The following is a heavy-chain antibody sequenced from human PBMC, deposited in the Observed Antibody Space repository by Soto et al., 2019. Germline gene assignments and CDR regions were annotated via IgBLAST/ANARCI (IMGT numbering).Heavy chain of an antibody. CDR2: IWPGGTT. CDR3: AKVGDSSDYYPALIDS. J-gene: IGHJ5*01. D-gene: IGHD3-22*01. Sequence: EVQLVESGGGLIQPGGSLRLSCAATGFSVTSNYMSWVRQAPGGGLEWVSLIWPGGTTYYADSVRGRFTVSRDNSNNTVFLEMSSLRADDTAVYYCAKVGDSSDYYPALIDSWGQGTLVTVSS. V-gene: IGHV3-53*01. CDR1: GFSVTSNY.